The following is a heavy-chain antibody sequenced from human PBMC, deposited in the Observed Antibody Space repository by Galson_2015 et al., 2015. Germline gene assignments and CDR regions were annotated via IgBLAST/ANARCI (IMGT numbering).Heavy chain of an antibody. D-gene: IGHD1-26*01. CDR2: INPRVAGST. CDR3: ARDLPGYKWELLGWFDP. J-gene: IGHJ5*02. CDR1: GYTFTSYY. Sequence: SVKVSCKASGYTFTSYYIHWVRQAPGQGLEWMGVINPRVAGSTSYAEKFQGRVIMTRDTSTSTVYMELSSLRSEDTAVYYCARDLPGYKWELLGWFDPWGQGTLVTVSS. V-gene: IGHV1-46*01.